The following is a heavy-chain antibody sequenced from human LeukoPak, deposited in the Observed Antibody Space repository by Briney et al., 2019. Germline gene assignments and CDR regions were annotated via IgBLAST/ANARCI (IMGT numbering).Heavy chain of an antibody. CDR2: IYYSGST. J-gene: IGHJ4*02. CDR1: GGSISSYY. V-gene: IGHV4-59*12. Sequence: PSETLSLTCTVSGGSISSYYWSWIRQPPGKGLEWIGYIYYSGSTNYNPSLKSRVTISVDTSKNQFSLKLTSVTAADTAVYYCVGMYYYGSGSYFPFDYWGQGTLVTVSS. D-gene: IGHD3-10*01. CDR3: VGMYYYGSGSYFPFDY.